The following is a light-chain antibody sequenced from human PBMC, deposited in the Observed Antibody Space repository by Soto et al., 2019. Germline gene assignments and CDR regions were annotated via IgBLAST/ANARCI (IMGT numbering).Light chain of an antibody. CDR1: QSVTNSF. CDR3: QQYVSSPCA. Sequence: EIVVAQSPGTLSLSPGERATLSCRASQSVTNSFLAWYQQKPGQAPRLLIYVASRRATGIPDRFTGSGSGTDFTLTISRLEPEDIAVYYCQQYVSSPCAFGQGTKVEI. V-gene: IGKV3-20*01. CDR2: VAS. J-gene: IGKJ1*01.